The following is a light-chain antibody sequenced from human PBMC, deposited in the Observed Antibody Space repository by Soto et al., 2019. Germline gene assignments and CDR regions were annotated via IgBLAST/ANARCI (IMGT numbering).Light chain of an antibody. CDR3: QQYGSSGT. V-gene: IGKV3-15*01. CDR1: QSVSGN. J-gene: IGKJ1*01. CDR2: RAS. Sequence: IVMTQSPATLSVSPGERATLSCRASQSVSGNLAWYQQKPGQAPRLLIYRASTRATGIPARFSGSGSGTEFTLTISRLEPEDFAVYYCQQYGSSGTFGQGTKVDIK.